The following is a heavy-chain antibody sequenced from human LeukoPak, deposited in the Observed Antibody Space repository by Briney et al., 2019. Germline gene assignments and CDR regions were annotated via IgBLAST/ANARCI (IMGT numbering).Heavy chain of an antibody. CDR1: GFTCSSYA. CDR2: ISYDGSNK. D-gene: IGHD6-6*01. CDR3: AGGPSSTSPFDY. V-gene: IGHV3-30*01. J-gene: IGHJ4*02. Sequence: GRSVRLSGAASGFTCSSYAMQWVRQAPGKGLVGVAVISYDGSNKYYADSVKGRFTISRDNSRNTLYLRMNSLRAEDTAVYYFAGGPSSTSPFDYWGQGTLVTVSS.